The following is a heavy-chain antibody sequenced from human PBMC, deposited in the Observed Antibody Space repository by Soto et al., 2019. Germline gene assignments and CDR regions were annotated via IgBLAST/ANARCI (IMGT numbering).Heavy chain of an antibody. CDR3: AKDVAVAGTCFDY. J-gene: IGHJ4*02. CDR2: ISGSGGST. Sequence: EVQLLESGGGLVQPGESLRLSCAASGFTFSSYAMSWVRQAPGKGLEWVSAISGSGGSTYYADSVKGRFTISRDNSKNTLYLQMNSLRAEDTAVYYCAKDVAVAGTCFDYWGQGTLVTVSS. V-gene: IGHV3-23*01. CDR1: GFTFSSYA. D-gene: IGHD6-19*01.